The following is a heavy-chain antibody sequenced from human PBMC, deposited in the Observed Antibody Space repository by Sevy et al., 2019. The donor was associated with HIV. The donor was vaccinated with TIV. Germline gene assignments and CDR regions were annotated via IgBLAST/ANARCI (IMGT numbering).Heavy chain of an antibody. CDR2: INSDGSST. CDR1: GFTFSSYW. V-gene: IGHV3-74*01. CDR3: ASTRTANPMTDY. Sequence: GGSLRLSCAASGFTFSSYWMHWVRQAPGKGLVWVSRINSDGSSTSYADSVKGRFTISRDNAKNTLYLQMNSLRAEDTAVYYCASTRTANPMTDYWGQGTLVTVSS. D-gene: IGHD5-18*01. J-gene: IGHJ4*02.